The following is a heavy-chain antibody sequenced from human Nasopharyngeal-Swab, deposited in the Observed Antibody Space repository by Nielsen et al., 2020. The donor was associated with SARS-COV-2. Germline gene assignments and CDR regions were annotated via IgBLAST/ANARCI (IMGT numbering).Heavy chain of an antibody. D-gene: IGHD3-10*01. CDR2: MNPNSGNT. V-gene: IGHV1-8*01. CDR3: ARDLISNYYGSGSWSYYYYGMDV. Sequence: ASVKVSCKASGYTFTSYDINWVRQATGQGLEWMGWMNPNSGNTGYAQKFQGRVTMTRNTSISTAYMELSSLRSEDTAVYYCARDLISNYYGSGSWSYYYYGMDVWGQGTTVTVSS. CDR1: GYTFTSYD. J-gene: IGHJ6*02.